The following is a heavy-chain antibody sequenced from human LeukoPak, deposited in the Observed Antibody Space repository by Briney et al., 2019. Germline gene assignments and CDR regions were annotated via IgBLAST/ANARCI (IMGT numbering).Heavy chain of an antibody. Sequence: GGSLRLSRAASGFTFSSYSMNWVRPAPGKGLEWVSFISSSSSYIYYADSVKGRFTISRDNAKNSLYLQMNSLRAEDTAVYYCARLSGGQGVYYFDYWGQGTLVTVSS. J-gene: IGHJ4*02. CDR2: ISSSSSYI. CDR3: ARLSGGQGVYYFDY. V-gene: IGHV3-21*01. CDR1: GFTFSSYS. D-gene: IGHD2-8*02.